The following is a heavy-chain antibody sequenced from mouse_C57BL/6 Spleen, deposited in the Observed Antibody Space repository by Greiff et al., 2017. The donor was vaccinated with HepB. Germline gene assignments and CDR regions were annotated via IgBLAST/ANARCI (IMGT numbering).Heavy chain of an antibody. CDR3: AVDCDGISSYYAMDY. J-gene: IGHJ4*01. CDR1: GFTFSSYA. Sequence: EVMLVESGGGLVKPGGSLKLSCAASGFTFSSYAMSWVRQTPEKRLEWVATISDGSSYTYYPDNVKGRFTISRDKAKNNLYLQMSHLKSEDTTMYYCAVDCDGISSYYAMDYWGQGTSVTVSS. D-gene: IGHD1-1*01. V-gene: IGHV5-4*03. CDR2: ISDGSSYT.